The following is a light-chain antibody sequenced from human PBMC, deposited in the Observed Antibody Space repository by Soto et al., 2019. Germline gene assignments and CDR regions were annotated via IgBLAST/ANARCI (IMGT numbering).Light chain of an antibody. CDR3: ASYATSRPVV. CDR1: SSDVGGYNS. J-gene: IGLJ2*01. CDR2: EVS. Sequence: QSALTQPASVSGSPGQSITISCTGTSSDVGGYNSVSWYQQHPGKAPKLIIYEVSHRPSGVSNRFSGSKSGNTASLTISGLQAEDEADYYCASYATSRPVVFGGGTTLTVL. V-gene: IGLV2-14*01.